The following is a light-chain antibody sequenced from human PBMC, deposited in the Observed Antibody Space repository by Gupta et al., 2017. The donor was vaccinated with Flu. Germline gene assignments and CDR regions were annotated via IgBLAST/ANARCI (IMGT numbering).Light chain of an antibody. J-gene: IGKJ2*01. CDR3: QQYGNSPAFT. V-gene: IGKV3-20*01. CDR2: GAS. Sequence: EIVLTQSPGSLSLSPGERATLSCRASQNVDGSFLAWYQQQPGQAPSLLIYGASTRDTGIPDRFSGSGSGTDFTLAISRREPEDFAVYYCQQYGNSPAFTFGQGTKLEI. CDR1: QNVDGSF.